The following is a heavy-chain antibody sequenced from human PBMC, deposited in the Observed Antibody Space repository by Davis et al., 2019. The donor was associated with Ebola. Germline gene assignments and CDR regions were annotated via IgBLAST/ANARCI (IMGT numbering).Heavy chain of an antibody. V-gene: IGHV4-30-2*01. CDR3: ARGEDYGSGSYYRY. CDR1: GGSISSGGYS. J-gene: IGHJ4*02. CDR2: IYHSGST. D-gene: IGHD3-10*01. Sequence: PSETLSLTCAVSGGSISSGGYSWSWLRQPPGQGLEWIGYIYHSGSTYYNPSLKRRVTISVDRSKNQFSLKLSSVTAADTAVYYCARGEDYGSGSYYRYWGQGTLVTVSS.